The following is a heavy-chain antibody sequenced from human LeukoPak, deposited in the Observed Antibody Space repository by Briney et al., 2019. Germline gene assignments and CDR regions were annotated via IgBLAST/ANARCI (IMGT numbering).Heavy chain of an antibody. V-gene: IGHV4-34*01. CDR3: SRGDYVWGSYRLFDY. D-gene: IGHD3-16*02. CDR1: GGSFSGYY. Sequence: SETLSLTCAVYGGSFSGYYWSWIRQPPGKGLEWIGEINHSGSTNYNPSLKSRVTISVDTSKNQFSLKLSSVTAADTAVYYCSRGDYVWGSYRLFDYWGQGTLVTVSS. CDR2: INHSGST. J-gene: IGHJ4*02.